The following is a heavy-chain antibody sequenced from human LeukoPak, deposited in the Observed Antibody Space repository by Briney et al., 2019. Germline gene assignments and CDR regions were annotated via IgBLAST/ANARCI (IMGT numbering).Heavy chain of an antibody. Sequence: ASVKVSCKASGYTFTRYAISWVRQAPGQGLEWMGWLSAYNGNTIYAQKPQGRVTMTTDTSTSTAYMELRSLRSDDTAVYYCARDGSDYDFWSGYYSHYYYYGMDVWGQGTTVTVSS. D-gene: IGHD3-3*01. CDR2: LSAYNGNT. CDR1: GYTFTRYA. J-gene: IGHJ6*02. V-gene: IGHV1-18*01. CDR3: ARDGSDYDFWSGYYSHYYYYGMDV.